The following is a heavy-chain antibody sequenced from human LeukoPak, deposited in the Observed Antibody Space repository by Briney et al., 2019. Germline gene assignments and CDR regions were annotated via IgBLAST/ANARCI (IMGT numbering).Heavy chain of an antibody. J-gene: IGHJ4*02. CDR1: GGTFSSYA. CDR3: ARNGLNYYDSSGYYYSPYY. Sequence: SVKVSCKAPGGTFSSYAISWVRQAPGQGLEWMGGIIPIFGTANYAQKFQGRVTITADESTSTAYMELSSLRSEDTAVYYCARNGLNYYDSSGYYYSPYYWGQGTLVTVSS. V-gene: IGHV1-69*13. CDR2: IIPIFGTA. D-gene: IGHD3-22*01.